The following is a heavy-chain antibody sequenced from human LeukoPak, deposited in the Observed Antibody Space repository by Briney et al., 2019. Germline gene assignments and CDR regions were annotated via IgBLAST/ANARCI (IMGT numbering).Heavy chain of an antibody. CDR3: AKSGYNRFDY. J-gene: IGHJ4*02. CDR1: GFTFNDYG. Sequence: GGSLRLSCAASGFTFNDYGMSWVRQAPGKGLEWVSSISGSGSGGSTYYADSVKGRFTISRDNSKNTLYLQMSSLRAEDTAVYYCAKSGYNRFDYWGQGTLVTVSS. D-gene: IGHD5-24*01. V-gene: IGHV3-23*01. CDR2: ISGSGSGGST.